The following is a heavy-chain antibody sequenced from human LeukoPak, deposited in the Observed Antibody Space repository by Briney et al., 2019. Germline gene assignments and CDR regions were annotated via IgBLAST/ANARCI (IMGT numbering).Heavy chain of an antibody. V-gene: IGHV1-2*06. J-gene: IGHJ3*02. D-gene: IGHD1-26*01. Sequence: ASVKVSCKASGYTFTGYYMHWVRQAPGQGLEWMGRINPNSGGTNYAQKFQGRVIMTRDTSISTAYMDLSRLRSDDTAVYYCARTSGGSYFEPPKYAFDIWGQGTMVTVSS. CDR2: INPNSGGT. CDR3: ARTSGGSYFEPPKYAFDI. CDR1: GYTFTGYY.